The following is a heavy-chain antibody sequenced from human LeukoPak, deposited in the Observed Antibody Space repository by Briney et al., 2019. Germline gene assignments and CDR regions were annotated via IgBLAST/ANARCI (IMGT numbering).Heavy chain of an antibody. CDR1: GFTFSSYS. CDR2: ISYDGSNK. CDR3: AREEGYYY. D-gene: IGHD3-22*01. Sequence: GGSLRLSCAASGFTFSSYSMNWVRQAPGKGLEWVAVISYDGSNKYYADSVKGRFTISRDNSKNTLYLQMNSLRAEDTAVYYCAREEGYYYWGQGTLVTVSS. J-gene: IGHJ4*02. V-gene: IGHV3-30*03.